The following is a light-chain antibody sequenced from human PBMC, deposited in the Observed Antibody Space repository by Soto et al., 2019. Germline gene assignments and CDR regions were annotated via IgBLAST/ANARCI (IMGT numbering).Light chain of an antibody. CDR2: DVT. CDR3: CSYAGSYTLVV. J-gene: IGLJ2*01. Sequence: QSALTQPRSVSGSPGQSVTISCTGTSSDIGGYNYVSWYQQYPGKAPKLMIFDVTQRPSGVPDRFSASKSGNTASLTISGLQAEDEADYYCCSYAGSYTLVVFGGGTQLTVL. V-gene: IGLV2-11*01. CDR1: SSDIGGYNY.